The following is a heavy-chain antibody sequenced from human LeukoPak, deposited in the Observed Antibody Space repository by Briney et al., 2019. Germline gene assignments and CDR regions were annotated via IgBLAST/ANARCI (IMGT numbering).Heavy chain of an antibody. Sequence: GGSLRLSCVASGFSFSSYGMHWVRQAPGKGLEWVAYIRYDGINEYYADSVKGRFTISRDLSKNTLFLQMNSLRPEDTAVYYCAKDFPPLGYCSSTSCYDSGFDYWGQGTLVTVSS. J-gene: IGHJ4*02. V-gene: IGHV3-30*02. CDR3: AKDFPPLGYCSSTSCYDSGFDY. CDR1: GFSFSSYG. D-gene: IGHD2-2*01. CDR2: IRYDGINE.